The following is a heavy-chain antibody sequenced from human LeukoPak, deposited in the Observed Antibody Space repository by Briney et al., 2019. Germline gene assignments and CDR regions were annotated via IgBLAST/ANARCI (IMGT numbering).Heavy chain of an antibody. J-gene: IGHJ4*02. CDR2: IYYIGST. D-gene: IGHD4-17*01. Sequence: SETLSLTCTVSGGSISSYYWSWIRQPPGKGLEWIGYIYYIGSTNYNPSLNSRVTISVDTSKNQFSLRLSSVTAADTAVYYCARQMNTVTADYWGQGTLVTVSS. CDR1: GGSISSYY. CDR3: ARQMNTVTADY. V-gene: IGHV4-59*08.